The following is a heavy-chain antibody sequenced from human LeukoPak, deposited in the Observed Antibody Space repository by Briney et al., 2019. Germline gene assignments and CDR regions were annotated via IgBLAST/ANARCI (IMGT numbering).Heavy chain of an antibody. CDR2: IYYTGST. CDR1: GYSISSGYY. J-gene: IGHJ4*02. Sequence: PSETPSLTCGVSGYSISSGYYWGWIRRPPGKGLEWIGSIYYTGSTYYNPSLKSRVTILLDTSKNQFSLKLSSVTAADTAVYYCASRRAYHVYGYWGQGILVTVSS. V-gene: IGHV4-38-2*01. D-gene: IGHD5/OR15-5a*01. CDR3: ASRRAYHVYGY.